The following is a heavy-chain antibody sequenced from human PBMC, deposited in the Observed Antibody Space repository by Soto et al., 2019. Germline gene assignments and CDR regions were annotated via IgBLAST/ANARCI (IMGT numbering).Heavy chain of an antibody. CDR2: IYYSGST. CDR1: GGSISSSSYY. J-gene: IGHJ5*02. D-gene: IGHD3-16*02. V-gene: IGHV4-39*01. Sequence: PSETLSLTCTVSGGSISSSSYYWGWIRQPPGKGLEWIGSIYYSGSTYYNPSLKGRVTISVDTSKNQFSLKLSSVTAADTAVYYCARKYDYVWGSYRPALYNWFDPWGQGTLVTVSS. CDR3: ARKYDYVWGSYRPALYNWFDP.